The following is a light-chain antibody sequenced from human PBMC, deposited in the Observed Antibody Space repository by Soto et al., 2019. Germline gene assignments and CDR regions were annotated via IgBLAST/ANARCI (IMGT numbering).Light chain of an antibody. CDR3: QQSYSTPWT. J-gene: IGKJ1*01. CDR1: QSISNY. Sequence: DIQMTQSPSSLSASVGDRVTINCRARQSISNYLNWYQQKPGKAPKLLIYSASSLQSGVPSGFSGSGSGTDFTLTISSLQPEDFATYYCQQSYSTPWTFGQGTKVEIK. V-gene: IGKV1-39*01. CDR2: SAS.